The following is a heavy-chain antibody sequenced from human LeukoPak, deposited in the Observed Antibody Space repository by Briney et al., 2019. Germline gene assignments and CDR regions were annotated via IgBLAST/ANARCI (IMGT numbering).Heavy chain of an antibody. CDR2: IYTSGST. Sequence: SETLSLTCTVSGGSISSYYWSWIRQPAGKGLEWIGRIYTSGSTNYNPSLKSRVTISVDTSKNQFSLKLSSVTAADTAVYYCAREGCSSTSCYRLGYWGQGTLVTVSS. CDR3: AREGCSSTSCYRLGY. J-gene: IGHJ4*02. CDR1: GGSISSYY. V-gene: IGHV4-4*07. D-gene: IGHD2-2*01.